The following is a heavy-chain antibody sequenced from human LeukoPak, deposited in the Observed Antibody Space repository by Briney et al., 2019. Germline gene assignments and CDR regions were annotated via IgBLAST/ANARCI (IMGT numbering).Heavy chain of an antibody. D-gene: IGHD2-15*01. J-gene: IGHJ5*01. CDR3: ARRRSDIRVVDS. CDR1: GYSFINYW. Sequence: PGESLEISCQGSGYSFINYWIAWVRQMPGKGLEWMGIIYPGDSDNRYSPSFQGQVTISADKSISTAYLQWSSLKASDTAMYYCARRRSDIRVVDSWGQGTLVTVSS. V-gene: IGHV5-51*01. CDR2: IYPGDSDN.